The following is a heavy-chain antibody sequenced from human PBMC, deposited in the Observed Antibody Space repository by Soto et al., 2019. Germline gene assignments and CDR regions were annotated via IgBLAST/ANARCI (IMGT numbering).Heavy chain of an antibody. CDR1: GGPISSHY. CDR2: IYHSGTT. V-gene: IGHV4-59*11. Sequence: SETLSLTCTVSGGPISSHYWSWIRQPPGEGLEWIGYIYHSGTTTYNPSLKSRLTISIDTSRNQFSLRLSSVTAADTAVYYCAREVQYWFDPWGQGTLVTSPQ. D-gene: IGHD1-1*01. CDR3: AREVQYWFDP. J-gene: IGHJ5*02.